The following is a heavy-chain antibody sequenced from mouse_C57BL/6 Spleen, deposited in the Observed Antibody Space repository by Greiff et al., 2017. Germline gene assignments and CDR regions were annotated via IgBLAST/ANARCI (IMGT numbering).Heavy chain of an antibody. J-gene: IGHJ3*01. CDR1: GYTFTSYW. Sequence: VQLQQPGAELVKPGASVKVSCKASGYTFTSYWMHWVKQRPGQGLEWIGRIHPSDSDTNYNQKFKGKATLTVDKSSSTAYMQLSSLPSEDAAVYYCGIEGLRPAWFAYWGQGTLVTVSA. CDR3: GIEGLRPAWFAY. V-gene: IGHV1-74*01. CDR2: IHPSDSDT. D-gene: IGHD2-4*01.